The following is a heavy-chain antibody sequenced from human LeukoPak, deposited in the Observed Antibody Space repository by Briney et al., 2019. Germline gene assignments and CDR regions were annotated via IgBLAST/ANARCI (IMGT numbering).Heavy chain of an antibody. Sequence: GGSLRLSCTASGFKFDDYAMHWVRQTPGKGLEWVAGIAWNSHNIYYADSVKGRFTISRDNAKNSLYLQMNSLRAEDTALYYCAKDYYYDIVAGGGAFDIWGQGTMVTVSS. V-gene: IGHV3-9*01. CDR3: AKDYYYDIVAGGGAFDI. J-gene: IGHJ3*02. CDR2: IAWNSHNI. D-gene: IGHD3-22*01. CDR1: GFKFDDYA.